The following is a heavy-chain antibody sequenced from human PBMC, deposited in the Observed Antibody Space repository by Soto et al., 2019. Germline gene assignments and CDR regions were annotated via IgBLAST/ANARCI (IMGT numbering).Heavy chain of an antibody. V-gene: IGHV1-69*01. D-gene: IGHD6-19*01. CDR1: GGTFSSYA. J-gene: IGHJ5*02. Sequence: QVQLVQSGAEVKKPGSSVKVSCKASGGTFSSYAISWVRQAPGQGREWLGGIIPIFGTANYAQKFQGRVTITADESTSTAYMELSSLRSEDTAVYYCARDLYAGGKSVAGGGFDPWGQGTLVTVSS. CDR3: ARDLYAGGKSVAGGGFDP. CDR2: IIPIFGTA.